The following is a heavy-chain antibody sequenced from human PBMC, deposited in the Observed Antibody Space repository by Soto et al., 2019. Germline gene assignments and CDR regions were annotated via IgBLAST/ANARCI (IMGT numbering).Heavy chain of an antibody. CDR3: ARSKKDRAFDI. Sequence: PSETLSLTCTVSGGSISSYYWSWIRQPPGKGLEWIGYIYYSGSTNYNPSLKSRVIISVDTSKNQFSLKLSSVTAADTAVYYCARSKKDRAFDIWGQGTMVTVS. D-gene: IGHD2-15*01. CDR2: IYYSGST. CDR1: GGSISSYY. J-gene: IGHJ3*02. V-gene: IGHV4-59*01.